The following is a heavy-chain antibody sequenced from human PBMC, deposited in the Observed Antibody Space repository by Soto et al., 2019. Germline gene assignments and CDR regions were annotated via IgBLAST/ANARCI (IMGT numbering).Heavy chain of an antibody. J-gene: IGHJ3*02. D-gene: IGHD2-15*01. Sequence: ASVKVSCKASGYTFTSYDINWVRQATGQGLEWMGWMNPNSGNTGYAQKFQGRVTMTRNTSISTAYMELSSLRSEDTAVYYCARTEDYWDAFDIWGQGTMVTVSS. CDR1: GYTFTSYD. CDR3: ARTEDYWDAFDI. CDR2: MNPNSGNT. V-gene: IGHV1-8*01.